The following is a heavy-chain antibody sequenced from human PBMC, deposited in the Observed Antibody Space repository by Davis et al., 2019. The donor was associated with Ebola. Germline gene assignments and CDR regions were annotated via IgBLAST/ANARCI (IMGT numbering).Heavy chain of an antibody. J-gene: IGHJ6*02. D-gene: IGHD1-14*01. CDR3: ARIPGHYYYYGMDV. CDR2: IFHSGST. V-gene: IGHV4-61*05. Sequence: MPSETLSLTCTVSGGSISSSSYYWGWIRQPPGKGLEWIGYIFHSGSTTYNPSLKSRVTMSVDTSKNQFSLKVSSVTAADTAVYYCARIPGHYYYYGMDVWGQGTTVTVSS. CDR1: GGSISSSSYY.